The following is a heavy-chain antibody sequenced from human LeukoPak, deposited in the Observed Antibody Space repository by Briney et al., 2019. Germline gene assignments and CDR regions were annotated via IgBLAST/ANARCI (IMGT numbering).Heavy chain of an antibody. CDR2: INPDSGGT. CDR1: GYTFSDYY. J-gene: IGHJ4*02. CDR3: ARGEFTTTSSRFDY. D-gene: IGHD1-1*01. Sequence: GASVKVSCKASGYTFSDYYMHWVRQAPGQGLEWMGWINPDSGGTKYAQKFQDRVTMTSDTSISTAYMELSRLRSEDTAVYYCARGEFTTTSSRFDYWGQGTLVTVSS. V-gene: IGHV1-2*02.